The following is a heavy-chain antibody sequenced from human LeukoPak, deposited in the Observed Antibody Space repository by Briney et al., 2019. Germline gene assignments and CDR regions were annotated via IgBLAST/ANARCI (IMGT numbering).Heavy chain of an antibody. J-gene: IGHJ4*02. CDR3: AKHYASYYFDS. Sequence: PGGSLRLSCTASGFTFSSYAMTWVRQAPGKGLEWVSAMSGSAGGTYYAESVKGRFTISRDNSRSTLYLQMNSLRVEDTAVYYCAKHYASYYFDSWGQGTLVTVSS. CDR2: MSGSAGGT. V-gene: IGHV3-23*01. CDR1: GFTFSSYA. D-gene: IGHD2-2*01.